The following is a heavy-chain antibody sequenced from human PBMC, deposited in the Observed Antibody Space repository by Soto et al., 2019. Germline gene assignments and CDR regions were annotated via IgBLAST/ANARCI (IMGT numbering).Heavy chain of an antibody. V-gene: IGHV3-30*18. J-gene: IGHJ4*02. CDR1: GFTFSSSG. Sequence: SLTLSCAASGFTFSSSGMHGCLQTPGKGLEWVAVISYDGSNKYYADSVKGRFTISRDNSKNTLYLQMNSLRAEDTAVYYCAKDVGIAVAPLDYWGQGTLVTVSS. CDR2: ISYDGSNK. CDR3: AKDVGIAVAPLDY. D-gene: IGHD6-19*01.